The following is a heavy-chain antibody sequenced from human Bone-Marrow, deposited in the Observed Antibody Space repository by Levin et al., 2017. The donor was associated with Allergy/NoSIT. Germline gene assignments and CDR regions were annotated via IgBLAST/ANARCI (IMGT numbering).Heavy chain of an antibody. CDR2: IYYSGST. D-gene: IGHD3-9*01. Sequence: SETLSLTCTVSGGSISSGGYYWSWIRQHPGKGLEWIGYIYYSGSTYYNPSLKSRVTISVDTSKNQFSLKLSSVTAADTAVYYCAGGPQYYDILTGYYPYYYYDYMDVWGKGTTVTVSS. J-gene: IGHJ6*03. V-gene: IGHV4-31*03. CDR1: GGSISSGGYY. CDR3: AGGPQYYDILTGYYPYYYYDYMDV.